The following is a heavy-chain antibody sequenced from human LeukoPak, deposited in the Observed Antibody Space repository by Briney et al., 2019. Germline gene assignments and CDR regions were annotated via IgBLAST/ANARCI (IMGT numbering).Heavy chain of an antibody. CDR1: QYSFSDYA. CDR3: ARGWYFDY. J-gene: IGHJ4*02. D-gene: IGHD5-24*01. CDR2: IDAGNGRA. V-gene: IGHV1-3*01. Sequence: ASVKVSCKASQYSFSDYAIHWVRQAPGQRLEWMGWIDAGNGRAKYSQKFQGRVTITRDTSASTAYMELSSLRSEDTAVYYCARGWYFDYWGQGTLVTVSS.